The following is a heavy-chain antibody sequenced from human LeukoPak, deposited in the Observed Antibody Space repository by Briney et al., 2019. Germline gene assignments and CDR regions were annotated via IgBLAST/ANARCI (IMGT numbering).Heavy chain of an antibody. CDR1: GGSISSGDYY. J-gene: IGHJ4*02. V-gene: IGHV4-30-4*08. D-gene: IGHD1-26*01. Sequence: PSQTLSLTCTVSGGSISSGDYYWSWIRQPPGKCLEWIGYIYYSGSTYYNPSLKSRVTISVDTSKNQFSLKLSSVTAADTAVYYCARVRSGSYNFDYWGQGTLVTVSS. CDR3: ARVRSGSYNFDY. CDR2: IYYSGST.